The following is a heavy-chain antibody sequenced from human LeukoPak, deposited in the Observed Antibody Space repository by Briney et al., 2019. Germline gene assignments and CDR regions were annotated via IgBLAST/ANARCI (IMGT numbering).Heavy chain of an antibody. CDR1: GYTFTSYD. V-gene: IGHV1-8*01. Sequence: ASVKVFCKTSGYTFTSYDINWVRQATGQGLEWMGWMNPNSGNSGYAEKFQGRLTMTRNTSISTAYMELSSLRSEDTAVYYCARFGVTVPGTYGLDVWGQGTTVTVSS. J-gene: IGHJ6*02. CDR3: ARFGVTVPGTYGLDV. CDR2: MNPNSGNS. D-gene: IGHD6-19*01.